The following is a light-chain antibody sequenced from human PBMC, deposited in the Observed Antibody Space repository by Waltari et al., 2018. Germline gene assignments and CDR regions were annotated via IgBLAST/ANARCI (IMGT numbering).Light chain of an antibody. CDR2: DVN. Sequence: QSALTQPRSVSGSPGQSVAISCTGTNSDVGGYNYVSWYQHHPGKAPKLMIYDVNKRPSGVPGRFSGSKSGNTASLTISGLQAEDEAEYYCCSYAGSTSWLFGGGTKLTVL. CDR3: CSYAGSTSWL. V-gene: IGLV2-11*01. J-gene: IGLJ3*02. CDR1: NSDVGGYNY.